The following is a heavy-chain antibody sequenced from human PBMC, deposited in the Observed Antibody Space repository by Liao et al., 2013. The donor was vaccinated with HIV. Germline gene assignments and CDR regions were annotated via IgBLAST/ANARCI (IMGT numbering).Heavy chain of an antibody. V-gene: IGHV4-39*07. J-gene: IGHJ3*02. CDR3: ARDLDLYCSSTSCYWSAFDI. Sequence: QLQLQESGPGLVKPSETLSLTCTVSGGSISSSSYYWGWIRQPPGKGLEWIGSIHYSGSTNYNPSLKSRVTMSVDTSKNQFSLKLSSVTAADTAVYYCARDLDLYCSSTSCYWSAFDIWAKGQWSPSLQ. D-gene: IGHD2-2*01. CDR1: GGSISSSSYY. CDR2: IHYSGST.